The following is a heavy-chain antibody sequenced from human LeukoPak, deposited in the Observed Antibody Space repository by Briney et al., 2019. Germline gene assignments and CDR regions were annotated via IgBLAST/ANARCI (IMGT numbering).Heavy chain of an antibody. CDR1: GFTFSSYS. CDR2: ISSSSSYI. D-gene: IGHD2-8*01. Sequence: GGSLRLSCAASGFTFSSYSMNWVRQAPGKGLEWVSSISSSSSYIYYADSVKGRFTISRDNAKNSLYLQMNSLRAEDTAVYYCARGRVRTKDWFDPWGQGTLVTVSS. CDR3: ARGRVRTKDWFDP. J-gene: IGHJ5*02. V-gene: IGHV3-21*01.